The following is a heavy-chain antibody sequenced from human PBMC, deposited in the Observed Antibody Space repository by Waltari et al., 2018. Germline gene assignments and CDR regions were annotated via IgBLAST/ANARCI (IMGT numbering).Heavy chain of an antibody. CDR1: DDSTRYCSYF. CDR2: VYISGTT. J-gene: IGHJ5*01. Sequence: LQLQESGPGLVKASETLSLNCTVSDDSTRYCSYFWGWIRQPPGKGLEWIGSVYISGTTYYNPSLKGRVTMSLETSKNQFSLKLKSVTAADTAVYYCARGGYYYDTLGDSWGQGTLVTVSS. V-gene: IGHV4-39*07. CDR3: ARGGYYYDTLGDS. D-gene: IGHD3-22*01.